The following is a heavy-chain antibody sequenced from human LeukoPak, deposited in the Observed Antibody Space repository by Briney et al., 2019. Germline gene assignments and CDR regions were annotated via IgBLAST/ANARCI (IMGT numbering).Heavy chain of an antibody. V-gene: IGHV4-59*01. CDR1: GFTFSNYA. CDR2: IYYSGST. Sequence: GSLRLSCAVSGFTFSNYAMSWIRQPPGKGLEWIGYIYYSGSTNYNPSLKSRVTIPVDTSKNQFSLKLSSVTAADTAVYYCARAHLPDFWSGYRGYYFDYWGQGTLVTVSS. CDR3: ARAHLPDFWSGYRGYYFDY. J-gene: IGHJ4*02. D-gene: IGHD3-3*01.